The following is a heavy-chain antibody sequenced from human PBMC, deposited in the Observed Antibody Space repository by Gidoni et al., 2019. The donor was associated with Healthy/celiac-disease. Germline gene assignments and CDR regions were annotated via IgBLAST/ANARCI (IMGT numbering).Heavy chain of an antibody. Sequence: EVQLLDSGGGLVHPGGSMRLSCAASRFTFTRYALSWVRQAPGKGLEWVSAISGSGGSTYYADSVKGLFTISRDNSKNTLYLQMNSLRAEDTAVYYCAKVLLWFGELLSTNKFAFDYWGQGTLVTVSS. CDR3: AKVLLWFGELLSTNKFAFDY. CDR1: RFTFTRYA. CDR2: ISGSGGST. D-gene: IGHD3-10*01. V-gene: IGHV3-23*01. J-gene: IGHJ4*02.